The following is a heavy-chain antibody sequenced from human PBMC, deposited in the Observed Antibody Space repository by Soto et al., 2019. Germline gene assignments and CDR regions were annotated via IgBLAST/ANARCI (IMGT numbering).Heavy chain of an antibody. CDR2: LYDLDGT. D-gene: IGHD3-10*01. V-gene: IGHV3-53*01. CDR3: ATWHLREHAYDI. Sequence: GGSLRLSCAAFGFTVSGKKYVAWVREAPGKGLEWVSALYDLDGTYYADSVKGRFTTSSDSSRTTVYLQMNDPRPDDTAVYSCATWHLREHAYDIWGQGTTVTV. J-gene: IGHJ3*02. CDR1: GFTVSGKKY.